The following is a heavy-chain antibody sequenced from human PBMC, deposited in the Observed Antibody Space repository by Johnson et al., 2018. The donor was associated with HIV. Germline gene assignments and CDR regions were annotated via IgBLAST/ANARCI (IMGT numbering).Heavy chain of an antibody. J-gene: IGHJ3*02. CDR1: GFTFSSYW. CDR2: INSDGSST. Sequence: EQLVESGGGVVQPGGSLRLSCAASGFTFSSYWMHWVRQAPGKGLVWVSRINSDGSSTSYADSVKGRFSISRDNAKSSVYLQMNSLRAEDTALYYCARGRYGRMTTVAAAAFDIWGHGTMVTVSS. D-gene: IGHD4-23*01. CDR3: ARGRYGRMTTVAAAAFDI. V-gene: IGHV3-74*02.